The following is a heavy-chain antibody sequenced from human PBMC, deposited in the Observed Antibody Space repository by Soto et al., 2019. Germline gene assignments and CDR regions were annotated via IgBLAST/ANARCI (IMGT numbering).Heavy chain of an antibody. CDR2: ISGSGGST. Sequence: GGSLRLSCAASGFTFSSYAMSWVLQAPWKGLEWVSAISGSGGSTYYADSVKGRFTISRDNSKNTLYLQMNSLRAEDTAVYYCARCTVDTIVTSGWCHYLDPWGQGTLVTVSS. V-gene: IGHV3-23*01. D-gene: IGHD6-19*01. CDR3: ARCTVDTIVTSGWCHYLDP. J-gene: IGHJ5*02. CDR1: GFTFSSYA.